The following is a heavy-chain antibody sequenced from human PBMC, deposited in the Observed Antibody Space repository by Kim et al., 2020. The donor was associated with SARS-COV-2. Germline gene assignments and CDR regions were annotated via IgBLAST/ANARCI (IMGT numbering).Heavy chain of an antibody. D-gene: IGHD3-22*01. Sequence: SVKCRFTISRDNSKNTLYLQMNSLRAEDTAVYYCARTYDSSGYYQYYFDYWGQGTLVTVSS. CDR3: ARTYDSSGYYQYYFDY. V-gene: IGHV3-30*07. J-gene: IGHJ4*02.